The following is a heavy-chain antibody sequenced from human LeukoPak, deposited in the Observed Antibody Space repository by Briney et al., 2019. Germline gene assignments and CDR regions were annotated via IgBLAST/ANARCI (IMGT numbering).Heavy chain of an antibody. J-gene: IGHJ4*02. Sequence: PSETLSLTCTVSGGSISSSYYYWGWIRQPPGKGLEWIGSIYYSGSTYYNPSLKSRVTISVDTSKNQFSLKLRSVTAADTAVYYCARGATYYDYVWGSYRMYYFDYWGQGTLVTVSS. V-gene: IGHV4-39*01. CDR1: GGSISSSYYY. CDR2: IYYSGST. D-gene: IGHD3-16*02. CDR3: ARGATYYDYVWGSYRMYYFDY.